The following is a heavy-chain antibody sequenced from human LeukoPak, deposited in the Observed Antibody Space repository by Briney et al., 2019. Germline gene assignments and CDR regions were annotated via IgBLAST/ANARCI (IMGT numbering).Heavy chain of an antibody. CDR1: GYSFTSYW. D-gene: IGHD3-3*01. Sequence: GESLKISCKGSGYSFTSYWIGWVRQMPGKGLEWMGIIYPGDSDTRYSPSFQGQVTISADKSISTAYLQWSSLKASDTAMYYCARSDYDFWSGYSRAMDGWGKGTTVTVSS. V-gene: IGHV5-51*01. CDR3: ARSDYDFWSGYSRAMDG. CDR2: IYPGDSDT. J-gene: IGHJ6*04.